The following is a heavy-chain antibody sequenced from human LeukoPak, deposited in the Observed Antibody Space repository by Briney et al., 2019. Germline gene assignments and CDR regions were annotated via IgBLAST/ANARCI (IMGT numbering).Heavy chain of an antibody. CDR1: GYTFTSYD. CDR3: ARFTQYYYDSSGS. V-gene: IGHV1-8*01. J-gene: IGHJ5*02. Sequence: ASVKVSCKASGYTFTSYDINGVRQATGQGLECMGWMNPNSGNTGYAQKFHGRVTMTRNTSISTAYTELSSLRSEDTAVYYCARFTQYYYDSSGSWGQGTLVTVSS. CDR2: MNPNSGNT. D-gene: IGHD3-22*01.